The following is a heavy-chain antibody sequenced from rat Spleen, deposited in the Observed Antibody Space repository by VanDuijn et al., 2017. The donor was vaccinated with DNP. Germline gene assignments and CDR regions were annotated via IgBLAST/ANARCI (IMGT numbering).Heavy chain of an antibody. V-gene: IGHV3-1*01. CDR2: ISYSGST. J-gene: IGHJ2*01. CDR3: ARHDGTEGIDFDY. CDR1: GYSITSNY. Sequence: EVQFQESGPGLVKSSQSLSLTCSVTGYSITSNYWAWIRKFPGNKMEWIGDISYSGSTSYNPSLKSRISITRDTSKNQFFLQVNSVTTEDTATYYCARHDGTEGIDFDYWGQGVMVTVSS. D-gene: IGHD1-11*01.